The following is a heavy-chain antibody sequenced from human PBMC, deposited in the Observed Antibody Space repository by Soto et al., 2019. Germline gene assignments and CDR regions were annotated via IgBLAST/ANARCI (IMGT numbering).Heavy chain of an antibody. CDR1: GFTFSSYA. Sequence: EVQLLESGGGLVQPGGSLRLSCAASGFTFSSYAMSWVRQAPGKGLEWVSAISGSGGSTYYADSVKGRSTISRDNSKNTLYLQMNSLRAEDTAVYYCAKGPDYGDVNDDYWGQGTLVTVSS. V-gene: IGHV3-23*01. CDR3: AKGPDYGDVNDDY. CDR2: ISGSGGST. D-gene: IGHD4-17*01. J-gene: IGHJ4*02.